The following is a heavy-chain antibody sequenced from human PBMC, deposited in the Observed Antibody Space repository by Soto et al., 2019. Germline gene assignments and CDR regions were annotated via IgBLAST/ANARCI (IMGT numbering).Heavy chain of an antibody. CDR3: ARLDGVRGVIDY. Sequence: QITLKESGPTLVKPTQTLTLTCTFSGFSLSTSGVGVGWIRQPPGKALEWLALIYWDDDKRYSPSLKSRLTITKDTSKNQGVLTMTNMDPVDTATYYCARLDGVRGVIDYWGQGTLVTVSS. D-gene: IGHD3-10*01. V-gene: IGHV2-5*02. J-gene: IGHJ4*02. CDR1: GFSLSTSGVG. CDR2: IYWDDDK.